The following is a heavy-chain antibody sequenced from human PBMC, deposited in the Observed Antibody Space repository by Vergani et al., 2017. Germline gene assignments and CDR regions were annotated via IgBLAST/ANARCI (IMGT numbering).Heavy chain of an antibody. CDR3: ARVGGCSGGSCHSLLDY. CDR1: GGSISSGDYY. J-gene: IGHJ4*02. Sequence: QVQLQESGPGLVKPSQTLSLTCTVSGGSISSGDYYWSWIRQPPGKGLEWIGYIYYSGSTYYNPSLKSRVTISVDTSKNQSSLKLSSVTAADTAVYYCARVGGCSGGSCHSLLDYWGQGTLVTVSS. CDR2: IYYSGST. D-gene: IGHD2-15*01. V-gene: IGHV4-30-4*01.